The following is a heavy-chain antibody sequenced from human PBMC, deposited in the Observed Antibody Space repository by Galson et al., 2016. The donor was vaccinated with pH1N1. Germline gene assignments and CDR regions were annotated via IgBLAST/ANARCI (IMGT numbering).Heavy chain of an antibody. V-gene: IGHV3-7*01. J-gene: IGHJ2*01. CDR1: GFIFSDYW. CDR2: IRQDGSEK. Sequence: CAASGFIFSDYWMHWVRQAPGKGLEWVANIRQDGSEKYYVDSVKGRFTISRDNAKNSLYLQMNSLGAEDTAVYYCARRYFDLWGRGTLVTVSS. CDR3: ARRYFDL.